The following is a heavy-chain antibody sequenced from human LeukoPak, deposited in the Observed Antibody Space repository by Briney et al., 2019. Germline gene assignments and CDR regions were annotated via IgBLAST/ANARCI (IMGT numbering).Heavy chain of an antibody. D-gene: IGHD4-23*01. J-gene: IGHJ4*02. CDR2: IWHDGSQK. V-gene: IGHV3-33*01. CDR3: GRVGYSGNSVPVDY. Sequence: PGGSLRLSCAASGFIFTKYGMHWVRQAPGKGLEWVAIIWHDGSQKHYADSVKGRFTISRDDSENMLYLEMNSLRAEDTAVYYCGRVGYSGNSVPVDYWGQGTLVTVSS. CDR1: GFIFTKYG.